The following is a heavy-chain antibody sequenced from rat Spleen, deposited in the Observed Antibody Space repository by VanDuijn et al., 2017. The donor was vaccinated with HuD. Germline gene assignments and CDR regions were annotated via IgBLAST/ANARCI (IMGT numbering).Heavy chain of an antibody. V-gene: IGHV5-31*01. CDR3: ARQEGPFDY. CDR1: GFTFNNYW. CDR2: ITNTGRST. J-gene: IGHJ2*01. D-gene: IGHD1-11*01. Sequence: EVQLVESGGGLVQPGRSLKLSCVASGFTFNNYWMTWIRQAPGKGLEWVASITNTGRSTYYPDSVRGRFTISRDNAKSTLYLQMDSLRSEDTATYYCARQEGPFDYWGQGVMVTVSS.